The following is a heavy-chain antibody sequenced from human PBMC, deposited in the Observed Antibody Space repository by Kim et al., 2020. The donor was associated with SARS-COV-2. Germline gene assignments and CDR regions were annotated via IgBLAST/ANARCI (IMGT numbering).Heavy chain of an antibody. Sequence: GGSLRLSCAASGFTVSSNDMSWVRQAPGKGLEWVSTIYSAGPTYSAEYADCGITLSRVTSENTLYLQMNSLKAQDTAVNDCSIGWEGRGYYDSCID. J-gene: IGHJ6*01. CDR2: IYSAGPT. D-gene: IGHD1-26*01. CDR3: SIGWEGRGYYDSCID. CDR1: GFTVSSND. V-gene: IGHV3-53*01.